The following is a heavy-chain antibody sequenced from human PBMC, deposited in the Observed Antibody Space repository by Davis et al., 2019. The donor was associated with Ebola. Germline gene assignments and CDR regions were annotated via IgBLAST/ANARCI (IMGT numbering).Heavy chain of an antibody. Sequence: ALVKVSCKASGYTFANYGVSWVRQAPGQGLEWMGWISVYTGGTDIAQRLQDRVTMTTDTYTNTSYMELTSLRSDDTAVYYCARDYYQGMDVWGQGTTVTVSS. V-gene: IGHV1-18*01. CDR3: ARDYYQGMDV. CDR1: GYTFANYG. J-gene: IGHJ6*02. CDR2: ISVYTGGT.